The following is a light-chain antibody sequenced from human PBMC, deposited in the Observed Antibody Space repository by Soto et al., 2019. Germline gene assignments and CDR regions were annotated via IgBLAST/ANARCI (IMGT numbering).Light chain of an antibody. CDR1: QSIGSY. CDR2: AAS. Sequence: DIQMTQSPSSLSPSVGDRVTITCRASQSIGSYLSWYQQKPGKAPKLLIYAASTLQSGVPSRFSGSGSGTDFSLTISSLQPEDFATYYCQQSYSAPRTFGQGTKVEIK. V-gene: IGKV1-39*01. J-gene: IGKJ1*01. CDR3: QQSYSAPRT.